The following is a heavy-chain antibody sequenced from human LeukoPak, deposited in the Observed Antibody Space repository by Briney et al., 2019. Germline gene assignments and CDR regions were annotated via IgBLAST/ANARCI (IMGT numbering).Heavy chain of an antibody. CDR2: ISSSGST. Sequence: PSETLSLTCTVSGDSISSGDYYWSWIRQPAGKGLEWIGRISSSGSTNYNPSLKSRVTISVDTSKNQFSLKLSSVTAADTAVYYCARCPARVTQYYFDYWGQGTLVTVSS. CDR3: ARCPARVTQYYFDY. J-gene: IGHJ4*02. CDR1: GDSISSGDYY. V-gene: IGHV4-61*02. D-gene: IGHD2-21*02.